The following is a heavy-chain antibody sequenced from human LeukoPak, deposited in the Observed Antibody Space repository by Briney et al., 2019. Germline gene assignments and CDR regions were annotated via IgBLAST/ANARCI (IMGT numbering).Heavy chain of an antibody. Sequence: EPGGSLRLSCAASGFTFSSYSMNWVRQAPGKGLEWVSSISSSSSYIYYADSVKGRFTISRDNAKNTLYLQMNSLRAEDTAVYYCARVRAFYDFWSPSAFDIWGQGTMVTVSS. CDR3: ARVRAFYDFWSPSAFDI. CDR2: ISSSSSYI. D-gene: IGHD3-3*01. V-gene: IGHV3-21*01. CDR1: GFTFSSYS. J-gene: IGHJ3*02.